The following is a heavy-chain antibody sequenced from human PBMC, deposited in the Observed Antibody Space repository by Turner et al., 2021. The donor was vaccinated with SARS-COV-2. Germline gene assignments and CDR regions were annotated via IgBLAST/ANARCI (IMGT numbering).Heavy chain of an antibody. CDR3: ASEQDSSGFVGMDV. CDR2: IYSGGRT. D-gene: IGHD3-22*01. Sequence: EVQLVESGGGLVQPGGSLRLSCAAFGFTVSSNYMRWVRQAPGKGLEGVSIIYSGGRTYYADSVKSRFTISRDNSKNTLYLQMNSLRAEDTAVYYCASEQDSSGFVGMDVWGQGTTVTVSS. J-gene: IGHJ6*02. CDR1: GFTVSSNY. V-gene: IGHV3-66*01.